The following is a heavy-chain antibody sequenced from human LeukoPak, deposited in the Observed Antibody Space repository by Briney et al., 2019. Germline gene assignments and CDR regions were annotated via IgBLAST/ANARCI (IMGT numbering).Heavy chain of an antibody. CDR3: ARGKHQLIVDY. Sequence: ASVKGSCKASGYTFTGYYMHWVRQAPGQGLEWMGWINPNSGGTNYVQKFQGRVTMTRDTSVSTANMELSRLGSDDTAVYYCARGKHQLIVDYWGQGTLVTVSS. CDR1: GYTFTGYY. D-gene: IGHD6-13*01. V-gene: IGHV1-2*02. J-gene: IGHJ4*02. CDR2: INPNSGGT.